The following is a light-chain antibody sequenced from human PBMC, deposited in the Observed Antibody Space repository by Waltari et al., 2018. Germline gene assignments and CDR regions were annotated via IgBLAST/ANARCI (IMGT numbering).Light chain of an antibody. J-gene: IGKJ1*01. V-gene: IGKV3-20*01. CDR1: QSISRS. Sequence: EIMFTQSPGTLSLSPGERATLSCRASQSISRSLAWYQQKPGQAPRLLIYDASSRATGIPDRFSGSGSGTDFSLTISRLEPEDFAVYYCQKYGSLPATFGKGTKVEIK. CDR3: QKYGSLPAT. CDR2: DAS.